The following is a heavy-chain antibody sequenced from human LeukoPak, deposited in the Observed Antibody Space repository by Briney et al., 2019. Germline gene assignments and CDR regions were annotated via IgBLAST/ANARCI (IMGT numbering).Heavy chain of an antibody. CDR1: GYTFTSYG. V-gene: IGHV1-18*01. J-gene: IGHJ4*02. CDR3: ARARLYCSGGSCYPYYFDY. CDR2: ISAYNGNT. D-gene: IGHD2-15*01. Sequence: ASVKVSCKASGYTFTSYGISWVRQAPGQGLEWMGWISAYNGNTNYAQKLQGRVTMTTDTSTSTGYMELRSLRSDDTAVYYCARARLYCSGGSCYPYYFDYWGQGTLVTVSS.